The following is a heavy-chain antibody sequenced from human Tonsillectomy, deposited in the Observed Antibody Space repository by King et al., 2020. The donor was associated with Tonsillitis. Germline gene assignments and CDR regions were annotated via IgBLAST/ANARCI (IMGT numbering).Heavy chain of an antibody. V-gene: IGHV3-7*04. CDR2: IKQDGSEK. CDR1: GFTFSSYW. J-gene: IGHJ5*02. D-gene: IGHD6-13*01. CDR3: ARDPRLDLAAAGLNWFDP. Sequence: VLLVESGGGLVQPGGSLRLSCAASGFTFSSYWMSWVRQAPGKGLEWVANIKQDGSEKYYVDSVKGRFTISRDNAKNSLYLQRNSLRAEDTAVYYCARDPRLDLAAAGLNWFDPWGQGTLVTVSS.